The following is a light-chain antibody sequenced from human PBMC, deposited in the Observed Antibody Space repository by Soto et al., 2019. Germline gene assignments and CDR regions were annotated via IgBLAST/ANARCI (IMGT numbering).Light chain of an antibody. V-gene: IGLV2-14*01. CDR3: SSYTSSNTYV. Sequence: QSALTQPASVSGSPGQSITISCTGTSSDVGGYNYVSWYQQHPGKAPKLIIYEVSNRPSGASNRFSGSKSDNTASLTISGLQAEDEADYYCSSYTSSNTYVFGTGTKLTVL. J-gene: IGLJ1*01. CDR1: SSDVGGYNY. CDR2: EVS.